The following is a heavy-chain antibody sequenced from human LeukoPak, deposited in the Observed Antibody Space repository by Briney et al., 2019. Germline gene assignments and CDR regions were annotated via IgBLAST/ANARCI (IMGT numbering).Heavy chain of an antibody. CDR1: GFTFSSYA. D-gene: IGHD3-22*01. V-gene: IGHV3-23*01. CDR2: ISDSGGSR. J-gene: IGHJ4*02. CDR3: ATPYDSTSYYPLTY. Sequence: GGSLRLSCAASGFTFSSYAMTWVRQAPGKGLEWVSKISDSGGSRYYADSVKGRFTISRGNSKNTLYLQVKSLRAEDTAVYYCATPYDSTSYYPLTYWGQGTLVTVSS.